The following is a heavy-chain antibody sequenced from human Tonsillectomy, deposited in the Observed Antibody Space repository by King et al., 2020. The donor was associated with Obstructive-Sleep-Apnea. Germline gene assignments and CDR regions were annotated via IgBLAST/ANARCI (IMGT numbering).Heavy chain of an antibody. Sequence: VQLVESGGGLVQPGRSLRLSCAASGFTFDDYAMHWVRQAPGKGLEWVSGISWNSGSIGYADSVKGRFTISRDNAKNSLYLQMNSLRAEDTALYYCAKAYYGSSTSCLGYYFDYWGQGTLVTVSS. V-gene: IGHV3-9*01. CDR3: AKAYYGSSTSCLGYYFDY. CDR2: ISWNSGSI. CDR1: GFTFDDYA. J-gene: IGHJ4*02. D-gene: IGHD2-2*01.